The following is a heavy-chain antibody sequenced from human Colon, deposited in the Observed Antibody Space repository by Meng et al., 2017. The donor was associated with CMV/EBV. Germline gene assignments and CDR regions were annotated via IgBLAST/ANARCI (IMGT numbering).Heavy chain of an antibody. CDR3: ARGSSSTMFGDYYYGMDV. D-gene: IGHD3-3*01. CDR2: ISAYNGKT. Sequence: TFTNYGIAWVRQAPGQGLEWMGWISAYNGKTKYEEKLQDRVTMTTDTSTSTAYMELRTLRSDDTAVYYCARGSSSTMFGDYYYGMDVWGQGTTVTVSS. CDR1: TFTNYG. J-gene: IGHJ6*02. V-gene: IGHV1-18*01.